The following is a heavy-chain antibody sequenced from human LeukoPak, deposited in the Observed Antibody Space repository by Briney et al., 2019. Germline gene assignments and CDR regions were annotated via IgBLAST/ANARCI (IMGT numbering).Heavy chain of an antibody. V-gene: IGHV4-39*01. Sequence: PSETLSLTCTVSGGSISSSSYYWGWIRQPPGKGLEWIGSIYYSGSTYYNPSLKSRVTISVDTSKSQFSLKLSSVTAADTAVYYCASSIAVAVHFDYWGQGTLVTVSS. CDR1: GGSISSSSYY. D-gene: IGHD6-19*01. J-gene: IGHJ4*02. CDR3: ASSIAVAVHFDY. CDR2: IYYSGST.